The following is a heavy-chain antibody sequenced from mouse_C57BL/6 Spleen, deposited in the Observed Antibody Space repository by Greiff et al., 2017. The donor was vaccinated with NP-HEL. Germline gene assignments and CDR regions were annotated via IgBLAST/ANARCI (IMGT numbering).Heavy chain of an antibody. D-gene: IGHD2-3*01. CDR2: IDPEDGAT. CDR1: GFNIKDYY. V-gene: IGHV14-2*01. CDR3: ARWWLLLYAMDY. J-gene: IGHJ4*01. Sequence: VQLQQSGAELVKPGASVKLSCTASGFNIKDYYMHWVKQRTEQGLEWIGRIDPEDGATKYAPKFQGKATITADTSSNTAYLQLSSLTSEDTAGYYGARWWLLLYAMDYWGQGTSVTVSS.